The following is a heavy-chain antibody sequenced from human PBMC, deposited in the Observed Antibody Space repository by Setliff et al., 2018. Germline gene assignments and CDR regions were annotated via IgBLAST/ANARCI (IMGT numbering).Heavy chain of an antibody. J-gene: IGHJ5*02. Sequence: GGSLRLSCAASGFRFSDLYMSWVRQVPGEGLEWLSKISGDGNTVYYADSVRGRFTISRDNAKNSLYLQMNSLRAEDTAVYYCTRDVYDFRTGEAGPWGQGARVTVSS. CDR1: GFRFSDLY. V-gene: IGHV3-11*04. CDR2: ISGDGNTV. D-gene: IGHD3-3*01. CDR3: TRDVYDFRTGEAGP.